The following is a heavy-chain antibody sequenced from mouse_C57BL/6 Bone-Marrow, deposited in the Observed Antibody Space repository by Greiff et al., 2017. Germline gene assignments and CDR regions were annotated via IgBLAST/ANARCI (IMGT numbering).Heavy chain of an antibody. D-gene: IGHD2-3*01. CDR1: GYTFTDHT. J-gene: IGHJ2*01. V-gene: IGHV1-78*01. CDR2: IYPRNGST. Sequence: VQLQESDAELVKPGASVKISCKASGYTFTDHTIHWMKQRPEQGLEWIGYIYPRNGSTKYNEKFKGKATLTADKSSSTAYMQLNSLTSEDSAVYFVARGCNDGLYYYDYWGHGTTLTVSS. CDR3: ARGCNDGLYYYDY.